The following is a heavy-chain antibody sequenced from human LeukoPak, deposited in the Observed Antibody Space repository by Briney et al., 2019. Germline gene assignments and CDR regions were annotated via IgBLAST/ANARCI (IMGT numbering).Heavy chain of an antibody. Sequence: SQTLSLTCAISGDSVSSNSAPWKWIRQSPARGLEWLGRTYYRSKWYNDYAGSVKSRITNNSDTSKNQFSLQLNSVSPEDTAVYYCAGGGGSFDYWGQGTLVTVSS. CDR1: GDSVSSNSAP. V-gene: IGHV6-1*01. CDR2: TYYRSKWYN. D-gene: IGHD3-16*01. J-gene: IGHJ4*02. CDR3: AGGGGSFDY.